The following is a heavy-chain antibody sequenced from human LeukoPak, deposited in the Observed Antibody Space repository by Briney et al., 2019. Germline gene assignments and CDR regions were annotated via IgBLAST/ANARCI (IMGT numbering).Heavy chain of an antibody. Sequence: SETLSLTCTVSGGSISSYYWSWIRQPPGKGLEWIGYIYYSGSTNYNPSLKSRVTISVDTSKNQFSLKLSSVTAADTAVYYCARDAYYYDSSGYYYVFDYWGQGTLVTVSS. D-gene: IGHD3-22*01. J-gene: IGHJ4*02. CDR3: ARDAYYYDSSGYYYVFDY. CDR2: IYYSGST. CDR1: GGSISSYY. V-gene: IGHV4-59*01.